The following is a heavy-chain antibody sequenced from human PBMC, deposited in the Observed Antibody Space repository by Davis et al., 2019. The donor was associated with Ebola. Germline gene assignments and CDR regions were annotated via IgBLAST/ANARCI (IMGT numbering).Heavy chain of an antibody. V-gene: IGHV3-21*01. D-gene: IGHD6-6*01. CDR3: ARASIAARPGYYYGMDV. CDR2: ISSSSSYI. CDR1: GFTFSSYS. J-gene: IGHJ6*02. Sequence: GESLKISCAASGFTFSSYSMNWVRQAPGKGLEWVSSISSSSSYIYYADSVKGRFTISRDNAKNSLYLQMNSPRAEDTAVYYCARASIAARPGYYYGMDVWGQGTTVTVSS.